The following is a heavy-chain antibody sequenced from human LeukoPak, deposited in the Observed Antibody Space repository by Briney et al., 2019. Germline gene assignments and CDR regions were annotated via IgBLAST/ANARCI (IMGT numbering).Heavy chain of an antibody. CDR3: ARVGGLGDYDILTGRL. Sequence: GGSLRLSCAASGFTFSSYSMNWVRQAPGKGLEWVSYISSSSSTIYYADSVKGRFTISRDNAKNSLYLQMNSLRAEDTAVYYCARVGGLGDYDILTGRLWGQGTLVTVSS. CDR1: GFTFSSYS. D-gene: IGHD3-9*01. V-gene: IGHV3-48*04. J-gene: IGHJ4*02. CDR2: ISSSSSTI.